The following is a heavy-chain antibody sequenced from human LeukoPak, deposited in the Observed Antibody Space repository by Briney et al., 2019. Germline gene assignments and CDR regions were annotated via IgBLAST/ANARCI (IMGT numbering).Heavy chain of an antibody. Sequence: ASVKVSCKASGYTFNSYGISWVRQAPGQGLEWMGWISAYNGNTKSAQKFQGRVTITRNTSISTAYMELSSLRSEDTAIYYCARGGQRWRGGNYFDSWGQGTLVAVSS. CDR3: ARGGQRWRGGNYFDS. D-gene: IGHD6-25*01. CDR2: ISAYNGNT. J-gene: IGHJ4*02. CDR1: GYTFNSYG. V-gene: IGHV1-18*01.